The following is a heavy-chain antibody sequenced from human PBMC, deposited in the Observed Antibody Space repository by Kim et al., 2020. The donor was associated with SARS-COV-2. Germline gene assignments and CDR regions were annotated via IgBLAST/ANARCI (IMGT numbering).Heavy chain of an antibody. CDR1: GYTFTGYY. V-gene: IGHV1-2*06. CDR3: AGGCSSTSCYFGWFDP. Sequence: ASVKVSCKASGYTFTGYYMHWVRQAPGQGLEWMGRINPNSGGTNYAQKFQGRVTMTRTTSISTAYMGLSRPRSDDTAVYYCAGGCSSTSCYFGWFDPWGQGTLVTVSS. CDR2: INPNSGGT. D-gene: IGHD2-2*01. J-gene: IGHJ5*02.